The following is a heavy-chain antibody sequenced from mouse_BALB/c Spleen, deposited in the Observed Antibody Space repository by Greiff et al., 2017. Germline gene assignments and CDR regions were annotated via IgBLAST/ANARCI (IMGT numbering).Heavy chain of an antibody. Sequence: VQLQQPGAELVKPGASVKLSCKASGYTFTSYWMHWVKQRPGQGLEWIGEIDPSDSYTNYNQKFKGKATLTVDKSSSTAYMQLSSLTSEDSAVYYCAIGWIDYWGQGTTLTVSS. CDR3: AIGWIDY. CDR2: IDPSDSYT. V-gene: IGHV1-69*02. CDR1: GYTFTSYW. J-gene: IGHJ2*01. D-gene: IGHD1-1*02.